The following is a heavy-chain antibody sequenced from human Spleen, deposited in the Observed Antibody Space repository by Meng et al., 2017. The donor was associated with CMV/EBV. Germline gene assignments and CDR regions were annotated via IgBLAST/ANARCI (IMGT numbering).Heavy chain of an antibody. CDR1: GGSISSGGYY. V-gene: IGHV4-31*03. Sequence: TVSGGSISSGGYYWSWIRQHPGKGLAWIGYIYYSGSTYYNPSLKSRVTISVDTSKNQFSLKLSSVTAADTAVYYCAREEFGPRVFDYWGQGTLVTVSS. D-gene: IGHD3-16*01. CDR2: IYYSGST. J-gene: IGHJ4*02. CDR3: AREEFGPRVFDY.